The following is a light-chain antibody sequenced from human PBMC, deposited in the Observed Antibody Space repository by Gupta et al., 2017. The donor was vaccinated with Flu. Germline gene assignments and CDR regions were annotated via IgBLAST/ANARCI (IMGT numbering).Light chain of an antibody. V-gene: IGLV4-69*01. CDR2: LNSDGSH. Sequence: QLVLTQSPSASASLGAAVKLTCTLSSGHSSYAIAWHQQQPEKAPRYLMKLNSDGSHSKGDGIPDRFSGSSSGAERYLPISSLQSEDEADYYCQTWGTAFSVVFGGGTKLTVL. CDR1: SGHSSYA. CDR3: QTWGTAFSVV. J-gene: IGLJ2*01.